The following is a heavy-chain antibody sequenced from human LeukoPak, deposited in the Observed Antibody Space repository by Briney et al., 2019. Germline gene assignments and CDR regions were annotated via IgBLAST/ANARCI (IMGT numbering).Heavy chain of an antibody. V-gene: IGHV4-4*07. CDR1: GGSISSYY. CDR2: IYTSGST. D-gene: IGHD6-6*01. Sequence: PSETLSLTCTVSGGSISSYYWSWIRQPAGKGLEWIGRIYTSGSTNYNPSLKSRVTMSVDTSKNQFSLKLSSVTAADTAVYYCARLEIAARPGGYNWFDPWGQGTLVTVSS. CDR3: ARLEIAARPGGYNWFDP. J-gene: IGHJ5*02.